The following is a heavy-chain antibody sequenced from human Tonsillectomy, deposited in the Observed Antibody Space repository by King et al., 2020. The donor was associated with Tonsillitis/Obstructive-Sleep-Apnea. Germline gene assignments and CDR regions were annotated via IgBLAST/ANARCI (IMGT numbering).Heavy chain of an antibody. CDR1: GYTFSDYY. CDR3: ARDASPSTIVLNWLDP. CDR2: LNPNSGGT. J-gene: IGHJ5*02. D-gene: IGHD2-8*02. V-gene: IGHV1-2*06. Sequence: VQLVQSGAEVKKPGASVKVSCKASGYTFSDYYMHWVRQAPGQGLEWMGRLNPNSGGTNYAQKFQGRVAMTRDTSISTAYRELSRLRSDDTAVYYCARDASPSTIVLNWLDPWGQGTLVTVSS.